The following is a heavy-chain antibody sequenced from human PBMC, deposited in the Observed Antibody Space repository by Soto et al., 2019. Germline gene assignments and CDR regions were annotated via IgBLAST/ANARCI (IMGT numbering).Heavy chain of an antibody. V-gene: IGHV3-64*01. D-gene: IGHD2-21*02. CDR1: GFMFNSYA. CDR3: ARRTAGWYFDL. CDR2: ISSLGDST. Sequence: EVQLVESGGGLVQPGGSLRLSCAASGFMFNSYAMHWVRQAPGKGLEYVSAISSLGDSTFYANSVKDRFTISRDNSKNPLYLPMGSLRAEDMAVYYCARRTAGWYFDLWGRGTLVTVSS. J-gene: IGHJ2*01.